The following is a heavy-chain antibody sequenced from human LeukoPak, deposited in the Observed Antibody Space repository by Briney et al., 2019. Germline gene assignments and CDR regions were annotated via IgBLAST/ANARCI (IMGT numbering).Heavy chain of an antibody. J-gene: IGHJ5*02. CDR2: INCNGGST. Sequence: GGSLRLSCAASGFTFDDYGMSWVRQAPGKGLEWVSGINCNGGSTGYADSVKGRFTISRDNAKNSLYLQMNSLRAEDTALYYCARARYYYDSSGFRADWFGPWGQGTLVTVSS. V-gene: IGHV3-20*04. CDR1: GFTFDDYG. D-gene: IGHD3-22*01. CDR3: ARARYYYDSSGFRADWFGP.